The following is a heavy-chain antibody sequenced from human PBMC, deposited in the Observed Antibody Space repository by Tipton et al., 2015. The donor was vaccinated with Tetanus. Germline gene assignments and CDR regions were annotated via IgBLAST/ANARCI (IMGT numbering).Heavy chain of an antibody. D-gene: IGHD1-26*01. CDR2: GVSSGRT. V-gene: IGHV4-39*02. J-gene: IGHJ4*02. CDR3: ARGMGAYLN. CDR1: GGSIDSSNYY. Sequence: GLVKPSETLSLTCSVSGGSIDSSNYYWAWVRQPPGKGLEWLGSGVSSGRTYYNPSLKSRVTTFVDTSKNRFSLRLSSVTAADTAVYYCARGMGAYLNWGQGTLVTVS.